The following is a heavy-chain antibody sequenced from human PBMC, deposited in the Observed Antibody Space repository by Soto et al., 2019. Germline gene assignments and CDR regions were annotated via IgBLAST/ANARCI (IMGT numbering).Heavy chain of an antibody. J-gene: IGHJ6*02. CDR2: INAGNGNT. Sequence: ASVKVSCKASGYSFTRYVMHWVRQAPGQRLEWMGWINAGNGNTKYSQKFQGRVTITRDTSASTAYMELSSLRSEDTAVYYCARDQSYDFWSGSVSGMDVWGQGTTVTVSS. CDR3: ARDQSYDFWSGSVSGMDV. D-gene: IGHD3-3*01. V-gene: IGHV1-3*01. CDR1: GYSFTRYV.